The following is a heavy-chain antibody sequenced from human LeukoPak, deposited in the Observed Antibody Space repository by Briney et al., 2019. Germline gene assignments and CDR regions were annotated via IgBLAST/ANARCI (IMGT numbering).Heavy chain of an antibody. CDR1: GFTFSSYS. V-gene: IGHV3-48*01. CDR2: ISDSSDTM. J-gene: IGHJ4*02. D-gene: IGHD1-26*01. CDR3: ARDLIVGTTIRYYFDY. Sequence: GGSLRLSCAASGFTFSSYSMNWVRQAPGKGLEWVSYISDSSDTMYYADSVKGRFTISRDNAKNSLYLQMNSLRAEDTAVYYCARDLIVGTTIRYYFDYWGQGTLVTVSS.